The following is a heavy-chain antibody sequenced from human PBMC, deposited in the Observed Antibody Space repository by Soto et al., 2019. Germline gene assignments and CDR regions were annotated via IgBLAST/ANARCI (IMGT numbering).Heavy chain of an antibody. CDR1: WFTFTCSS. D-gene: IGHD6-19*01. J-gene: IGHJ4*02. CDR2: IVVGSGNT. Sequence: SVEVSFQASWFTFTCSSVQWVGQARGQRLEWIGWIVVGSGNTNYAQKFQERVTISRDMSTSTAYMELSSLRSEDTAVYYCAAYSSGWTGFDYWGQGTLVTVSS. V-gene: IGHV1-58*01. CDR3: AAYSSGWTGFDY.